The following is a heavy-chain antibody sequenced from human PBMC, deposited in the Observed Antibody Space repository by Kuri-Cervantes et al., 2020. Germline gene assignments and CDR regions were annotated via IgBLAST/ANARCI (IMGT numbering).Heavy chain of an antibody. D-gene: IGHD6-13*01. CDR1: GYTFTNYT. V-gene: IGHV1-3*01. Sequence: ASVKVSCKAFGYTFTNYTLHWVRQAPGQRLEWMGWISAGNGNTKYSEKFQGRVTFSRDTSASTAYMDLSSLRSEDTAVYYCARASSSWYLGGWFDPWGQGTQVTVSS. CDR3: ARASSSWYLGGWFDP. CDR2: ISAGNGNT. J-gene: IGHJ5*02.